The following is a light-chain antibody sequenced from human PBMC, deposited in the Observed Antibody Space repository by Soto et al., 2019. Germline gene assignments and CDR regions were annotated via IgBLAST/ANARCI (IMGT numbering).Light chain of an antibody. CDR2: KAS. Sequence: DIQMTQCPSTLSASVGDRVTITCRASQSISSWLAWYQHKPGKAPNLLIYKASSLESGVPSRFSGSGSGTEFTLTVSSLQPDDFATYYCQQYDSYPLTFGGGTKVEIK. J-gene: IGKJ4*01. CDR1: QSISSW. V-gene: IGKV1-5*03. CDR3: QQYDSYPLT.